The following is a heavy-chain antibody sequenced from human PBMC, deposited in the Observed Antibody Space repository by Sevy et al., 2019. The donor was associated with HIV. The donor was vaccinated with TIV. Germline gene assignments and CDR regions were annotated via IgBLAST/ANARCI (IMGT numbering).Heavy chain of an antibody. J-gene: IGHJ4*02. D-gene: IGHD6-13*01. CDR1: GFTFSDHY. CDR2: TRNKADSYTT. V-gene: IGHV3-72*01. Sequence: GGSLRLSCAASGFTFSDHYMEWVRQAPGKGLEWVGRTRNKADSYTTEYAASGKGRLTISRDDSKISLYLQMNSLKTEDTAVYYWATHAGIAAAGRVFDYWGQGSLVTVSS. CDR3: ATHAGIAAAGRVFDY.